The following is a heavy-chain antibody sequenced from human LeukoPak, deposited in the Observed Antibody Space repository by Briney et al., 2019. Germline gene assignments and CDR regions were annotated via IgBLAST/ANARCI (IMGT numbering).Heavy chain of an antibody. D-gene: IGHD3-10*01. CDR2: IYYSGST. CDR1: GGSISSYY. J-gene: IGHJ4*02. Sequence: SETLSLTCTVSGGSISSYYWSWIRQPPGKGLEWIGSIYYSGSTYYNPSLKSRVTISVDTSKNQFSLKLSSVTAADTAVYYCAREKLVVRGVKFMGYFDYWGQGTLVTVSS. V-gene: IGHV4-39*07. CDR3: AREKLVVRGVKFMGYFDY.